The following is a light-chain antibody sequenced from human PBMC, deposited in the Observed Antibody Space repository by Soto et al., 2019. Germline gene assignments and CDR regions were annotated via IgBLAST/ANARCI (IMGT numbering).Light chain of an antibody. CDR1: SSNIGAGYD. CDR2: GNS. Sequence: QSVLTQPPSVSGAPGQRVTISCTGSSSNIGAGYDVHWYQQLPGTAPKLLIYGNSNRPSGVPDRFSGSKSGTSASLAITGLQAEDEADYYCQSSDSSSVVFGGGTKLTVL. V-gene: IGLV1-40*01. J-gene: IGLJ2*01. CDR3: QSSDSSSVV.